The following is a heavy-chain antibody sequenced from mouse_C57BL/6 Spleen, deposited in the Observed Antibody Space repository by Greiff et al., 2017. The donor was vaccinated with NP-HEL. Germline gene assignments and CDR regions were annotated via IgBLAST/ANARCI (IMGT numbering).Heavy chain of an antibody. V-gene: IGHV5-16*01. D-gene: IGHD1-1*01. CDR1: GFTFSDYY. Sequence: EVKLVESEGGLVQPGRSMKLSCTASGFTFSDYYMAWVRQVPEKGLEWVANINYDGSSTYYLDSLKSRFIISRDNAKNILYLQMSSLKSEDTATYYCARDSYYYGSSYGYFDVWGTGTTVTVSS. CDR2: INYDGSST. CDR3: ARDSYYYGSSYGYFDV. J-gene: IGHJ1*03.